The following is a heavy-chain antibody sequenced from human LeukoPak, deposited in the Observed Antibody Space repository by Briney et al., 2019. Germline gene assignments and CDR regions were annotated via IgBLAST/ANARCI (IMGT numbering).Heavy chain of an antibody. CDR1: GGTFSSYA. D-gene: IGHD3-10*01. CDR2: IIPILGIA. V-gene: IGHV1-69*04. CDR3: ARRYGSGAGDY. Sequence: ASVKVSCKASGGTFSSYAISWVRQAPGQGLEWMGRIIPILGIANYAQKFQGRVTITADKSTSTAYMELSSLRSEDTAVYYCARRYGSGAGDYWGQGTLVTVSS. J-gene: IGHJ4*02.